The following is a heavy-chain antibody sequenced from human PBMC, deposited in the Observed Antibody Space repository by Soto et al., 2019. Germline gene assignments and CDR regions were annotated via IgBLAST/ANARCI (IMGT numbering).Heavy chain of an antibody. CDR3: ARDSKEYTGYEWRGDHFDY. J-gene: IGHJ4*02. CDR2: IYHSGST. Sequence: SETLSLTCAVSGGSISSGGYSWSWIRQPPGKGLEWIGYIYHSGSTYYNPSLKSRVTISVDRSKNQFSLKLSSVTAADTAVYYCARDSKEYTGYEWRGDHFDYWGQGTQVTVSS. V-gene: IGHV4-30-2*01. D-gene: IGHD5-12*01. CDR1: GGSISSGGYS.